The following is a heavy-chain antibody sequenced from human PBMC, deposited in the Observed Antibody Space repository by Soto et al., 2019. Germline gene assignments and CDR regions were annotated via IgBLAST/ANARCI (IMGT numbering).Heavy chain of an antibody. V-gene: IGHV3-49*03. J-gene: IGHJ4*02. CDR1: GFTFGDYT. Sequence: HPGGSLRLSCTASGFTFGDYTMSWFRQAPGKGLEWVGFIRSKAYGGTTEYAASVKVRFTISRDESKSIAYLQMNSLKTEDTAVYYCTRERGGPGQWLGPFDYWGQGTLVTVSS. CDR3: TRERGGPGQWLGPFDY. CDR2: IRSKAYGGTT. D-gene: IGHD6-19*01.